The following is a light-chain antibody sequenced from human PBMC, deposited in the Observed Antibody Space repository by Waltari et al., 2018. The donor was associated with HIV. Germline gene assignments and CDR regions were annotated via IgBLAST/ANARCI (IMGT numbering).Light chain of an antibody. CDR3: SSFSSSGSVR. V-gene: IGLV2-14*01. J-gene: IGLJ3*02. Sequence: QSALTPPVSVSGSPGLSITISCLGTIDVIGLLNTVSWYLHQPDSPPQLIIFDTRRRPSGIPSRFSGAKSGTTASLTISGLQSGDEGHYYCSSFSSSGSVRFGGGTKVTV. CDR2: DTR. CDR1: IDVIGLLNT.